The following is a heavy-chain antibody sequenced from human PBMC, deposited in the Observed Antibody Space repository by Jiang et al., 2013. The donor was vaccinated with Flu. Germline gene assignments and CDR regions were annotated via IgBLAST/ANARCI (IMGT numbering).Heavy chain of an antibody. Sequence: VQLVESGAEVKKPGASVKVSCKASGYTFTGYYLHWVRQAPGQGLEWVGWIDPKSGGTKYAQKFQGWVTMTRDTAISTAYMELSRLKSDDTALYYCTRGASVSSTGWYRRWFDPWGQGTLVNVSS. CDR1: GYTFTGYY. CDR2: IDPKSGGT. D-gene: IGHD6-19*01. CDR3: TRGASVSSTGWYRRWFDP. J-gene: IGHJ5*02. V-gene: IGHV1-2*04.